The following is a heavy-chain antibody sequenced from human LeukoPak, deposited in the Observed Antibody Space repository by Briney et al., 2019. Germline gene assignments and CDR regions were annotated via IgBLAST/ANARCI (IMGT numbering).Heavy chain of an antibody. CDR1: GGSFSSHY. CDR2: INPRGST. CDR3: ARHVDTAMVPPHYYYGMDV. V-gene: IGHV4-34*01. J-gene: IGHJ6*02. D-gene: IGHD5-18*01. Sequence: SETLSLTCGVSGGSFSSHYWTWIRQPPGKGLEWIGEINPRGSTNYNPSLESRVTISVDTSKNQFSLKLSSVTAADTAVYYCARHVDTAMVPPHYYYGMDVWGQGTTVTVSS.